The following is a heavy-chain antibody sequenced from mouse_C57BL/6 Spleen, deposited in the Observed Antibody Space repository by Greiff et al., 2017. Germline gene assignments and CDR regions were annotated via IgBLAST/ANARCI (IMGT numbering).Heavy chain of an antibody. J-gene: IGHJ4*01. D-gene: IGHD1-1*01. CDR2: ISSGGSYT. CDR1: GFTFSSYG. Sequence: EVMLVESGRDLVKPGGSLKLSCAASGFTFSSYGMSWVRQTPDKRLEWVATISSGGSYTYYTDSVKERFTISRDNAKNTLYLQMSSLKSEDSAMYYCARDYGGAMDYWGQGTSVTVSS. CDR3: ARDYGGAMDY. V-gene: IGHV5-6*01.